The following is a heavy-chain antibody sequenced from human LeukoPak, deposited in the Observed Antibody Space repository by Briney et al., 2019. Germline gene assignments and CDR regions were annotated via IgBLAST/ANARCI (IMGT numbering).Heavy chain of an antibody. D-gene: IGHD4-17*01. CDR2: IYYSGST. CDR3: ASGGTAAGETVDAFDI. CDR1: GGSISSYY. V-gene: IGHV4-59*01. Sequence: SETLSLTCTVSGGSISSYYWSWIRQPPGKGLEWIGYIYYSGSTNYNPSLKSRVTISVDTSKNQFSLKLSSVTAADTAVYYCASGGTAAGETVDAFDIWGQGTMVTVSS. J-gene: IGHJ3*02.